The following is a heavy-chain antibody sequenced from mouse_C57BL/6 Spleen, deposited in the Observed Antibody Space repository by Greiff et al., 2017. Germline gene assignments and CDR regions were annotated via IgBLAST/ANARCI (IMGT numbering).Heavy chain of an antibody. CDR2: IDPSDGNT. J-gene: IGHJ4*01. CDR1: GFTFTNSY. Sequence: EVQLQQSVAELVRPGASVKLSCTASGFTFTNSYMHWVKQRPEQGLEWIGRIDPSDGNTKYAPKFQGKATITADTSSNTAYLQLSSLTSEDTAIYYCASDYLYARDYWGKGTSVTVSS. D-gene: IGHD2-4*01. V-gene: IGHV14-3*01. CDR3: ASDYLYARDY.